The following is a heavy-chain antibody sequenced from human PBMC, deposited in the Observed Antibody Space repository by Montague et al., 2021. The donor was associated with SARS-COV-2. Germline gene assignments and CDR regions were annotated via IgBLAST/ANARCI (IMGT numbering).Heavy chain of an antibody. CDR3: AGHRVAYWHFDL. CDR2: IYYRGST. J-gene: IGHJ2*01. V-gene: IGHV4-39*01. D-gene: IGHD2-15*01. Sequence: SETLSLTCTVSGDSISRSNYYWGWIRQSPGKGLEWIGSIYYRGSTYYNPSLKSRVTMSVDTSKNQFSLNLSSATAADTAIYYCAGHRVAYWHFDLWGRGTLVTVSS. CDR1: GDSISRSNYY.